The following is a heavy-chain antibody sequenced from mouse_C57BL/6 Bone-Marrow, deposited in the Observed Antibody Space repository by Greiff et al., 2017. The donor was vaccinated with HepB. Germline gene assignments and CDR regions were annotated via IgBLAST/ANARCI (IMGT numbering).Heavy chain of an antibody. Sequence: DVKLVESGGGLVQPGGSLKLSCAASGFTFSDYYMYWVRLTSEKRLEWVAYISNGGGSTYYPDTVKGRFTIARDNAKNTLYLQRSRLKSEDTTMYYGATLGGSGYTMDYWGQGTSVTVSS. CDR2: ISNGGGST. J-gene: IGHJ4*01. CDR3: ATLGGSGYTMDY. V-gene: IGHV5-12*01. CDR1: GFTFSDYY. D-gene: IGHD3-2*02.